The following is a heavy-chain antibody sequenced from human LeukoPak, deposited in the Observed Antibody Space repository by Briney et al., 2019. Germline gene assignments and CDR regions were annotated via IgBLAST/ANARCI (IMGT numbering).Heavy chain of an antibody. V-gene: IGHV3-74*01. CDR1: GYTFCVYW. J-gene: IGHJ2*01. Sequence: GGPLRLSCEVSGYTFCVYWVLCVRRARGEGVVCVSHLNNEGRDTRHADCVQGRFTISRDNAKNTLYVQMHSQRGEHRAVYYCAMSEAVACFFALSGRSTPVTVSS. CDR2: LNNEGRDT. CDR3: AMSEAVACFFAL. D-gene: IGHD6-19*01.